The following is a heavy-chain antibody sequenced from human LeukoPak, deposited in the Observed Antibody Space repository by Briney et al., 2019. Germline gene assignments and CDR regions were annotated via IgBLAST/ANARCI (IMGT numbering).Heavy chain of an antibody. J-gene: IGHJ3*02. CDR1: GFTFSRFA. V-gene: IGHV3-23*01. CDR2: VSGSGGST. D-gene: IGHD3-22*01. CDR3: ARGYYDSSGYYPNDAFDI. Sequence: GGSLRLSCAASGFTFSRFAMNWVRQAPGKGLEWVSAVSGSGGSTYYADSVKGRFTISRDNSKNTLYLQMNSLRAEDTAVYYCARGYYDSSGYYPNDAFDIWGQGTMVTVSS.